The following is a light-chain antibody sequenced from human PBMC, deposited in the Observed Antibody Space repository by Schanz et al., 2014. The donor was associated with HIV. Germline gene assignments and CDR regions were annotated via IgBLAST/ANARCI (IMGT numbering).Light chain of an antibody. CDR1: ENINNH. V-gene: IGKV1-5*01. CDR3: QHYSGFSGT. Sequence: DIQMTQSPSTLSASVGDIVTITCRASENINNHLAWYQQKPGSAPKLLIHGASTLENGVPSTFSGRGSGTEFTLTISSLQPDDFAIYYCQHYSGFSGTFGLGTKVELK. CDR2: GAS. J-gene: IGKJ1*01.